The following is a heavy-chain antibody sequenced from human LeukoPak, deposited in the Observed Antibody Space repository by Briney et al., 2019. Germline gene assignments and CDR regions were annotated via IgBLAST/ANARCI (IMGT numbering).Heavy chain of an antibody. CDR3: ARGEDSSGSSDD. CDR2: ISSSSSYI. J-gene: IGHJ4*02. Sequence: GGSLRLSCAASGFTFSSYSMNWVRQAPGKGLEWVSSISSSSSYIYYADSVKGRFTISRDNAKNSLYLQMNSLRAEDTAVYYCARGEDSSGSSDDWGQGTLVTVA. V-gene: IGHV3-21*01. CDR1: GFTFSSYS. D-gene: IGHD6-19*01.